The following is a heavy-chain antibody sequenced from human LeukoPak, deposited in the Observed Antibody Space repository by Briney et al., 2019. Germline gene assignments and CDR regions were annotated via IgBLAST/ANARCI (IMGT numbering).Heavy chain of an antibody. V-gene: IGHV4-59*11. CDR3: ARDRGDFWSGYYIGAFDI. CDR1: GGSISSHY. J-gene: IGHJ3*02. Sequence: PSETLSLTCTVSGGSISSHYWSWIRQPPGKGLEWIGYIYYSGSTNYNPSFKSRVTISVDTSKNQFSLKLSSVTAADTAVYYCARDRGDFWSGYYIGAFDIWGQGTMVTVSS. D-gene: IGHD3-3*01. CDR2: IYYSGST.